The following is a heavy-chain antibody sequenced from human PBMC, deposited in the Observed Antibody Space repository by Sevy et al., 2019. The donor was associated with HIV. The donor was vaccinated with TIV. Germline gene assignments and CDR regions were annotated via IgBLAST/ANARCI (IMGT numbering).Heavy chain of an antibody. D-gene: IGHD3-16*01. CDR2: IRSDSSVM. CDR1: GFTFHSHA. J-gene: IGHJ4*02. CDR3: VRDTQFGFDY. V-gene: IGHV3-48*02. Sequence: GGSLRLSCVDSGFTFHSHAMHWVRQAPGKGLEWISNIRSDSSVMSYADTVRGRFTVSRDNARNSLSLQLNSLRDEDTALYYCVRDTQFGFDYWGQGTLVTVSS.